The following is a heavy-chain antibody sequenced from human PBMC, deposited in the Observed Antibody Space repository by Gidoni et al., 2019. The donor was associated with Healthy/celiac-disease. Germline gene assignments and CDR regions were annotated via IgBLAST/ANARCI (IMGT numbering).Heavy chain of an antibody. CDR2: IIPIFVTA. J-gene: IGHJ5*02. D-gene: IGHD1-26*01. Sequence: QVQLVQSGAEVKKPGSSVTVSCKASGCTFSSYAISWVRQAPGQGLEWRGGIIPIFVTANYAQKFQGRVTITADESTSTAYMGLSSLRSEDTAVYYCAPAPSQWELPNWFDPWGQGTLVTVSS. CDR1: GCTFSSYA. V-gene: IGHV1-69*01. CDR3: APAPSQWELPNWFDP.